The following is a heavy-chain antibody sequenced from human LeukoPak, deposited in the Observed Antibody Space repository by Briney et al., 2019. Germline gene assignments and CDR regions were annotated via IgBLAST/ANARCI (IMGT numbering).Heavy chain of an antibody. J-gene: IGHJ5*02. CDR2: IYYSGST. Sequence: SETLSLTCTVSGGSISSYYWSWIRQPPGKGLEWIGYIYYSGSTNYNPSLKSRVTISVDTSKNQFSLQLNSVTPEDTAVYYCAKDHLGFDPWGQGILVTVSS. CDR3: AKDHLGFDP. V-gene: IGHV4-59*12. CDR1: GGSISSYY.